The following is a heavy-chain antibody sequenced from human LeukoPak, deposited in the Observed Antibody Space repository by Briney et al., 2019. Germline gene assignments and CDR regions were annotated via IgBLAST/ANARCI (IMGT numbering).Heavy chain of an antibody. V-gene: IGHV1-18*01. Sequence: GASVKVSCKASGYTFTSYGISWVRQAPGQGLEWMGWISAYNGNTNYAQKLQGRVTMTTDTSTNTAYMELRSLRSDDTAVFYCARDQYDSVWGSYRPYFDYWGQGTLVTVSA. D-gene: IGHD3-16*02. CDR2: ISAYNGNT. CDR1: GYTFTSYG. J-gene: IGHJ4*02. CDR3: ARDQYDSVWGSYRPYFDY.